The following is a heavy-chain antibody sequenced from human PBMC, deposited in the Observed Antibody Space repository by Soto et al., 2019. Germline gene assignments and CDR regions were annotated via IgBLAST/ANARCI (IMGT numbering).Heavy chain of an antibody. D-gene: IGHD1-7*01. Sequence: QVQLVESGGGVVQPGRSLRLSCAASGFTFSSYAMHWVRQAPGKGLEWEAVISYDGSNKYYADSVKGRFTISRDNSKNTLYLQMNSLRAEDTAVYYCAGELELRKDYFDYWGQGTLVTVSS. V-gene: IGHV3-30-3*01. CDR2: ISYDGSNK. CDR3: AGELELRKDYFDY. CDR1: GFTFSSYA. J-gene: IGHJ4*02.